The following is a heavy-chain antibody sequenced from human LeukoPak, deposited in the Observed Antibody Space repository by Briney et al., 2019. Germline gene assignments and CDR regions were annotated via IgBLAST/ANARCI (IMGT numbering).Heavy chain of an antibody. CDR1: GYTFTGYY. V-gene: IGHV1-2*02. J-gene: IGHJ6*03. Sequence: ASVKVSCKASGYTFTGYYMHWVRQAPGQGLEWMGWINPNSGGTNYAQKFLDRVTMTTDMSISTAYMELIRLRSRDTAVYFCARGSSKYVFGYYMDVWGKGTSIIVSS. CDR2: INPNSGGT. CDR3: ARGSSKYVFGYYMDV. D-gene: IGHD4-11*01.